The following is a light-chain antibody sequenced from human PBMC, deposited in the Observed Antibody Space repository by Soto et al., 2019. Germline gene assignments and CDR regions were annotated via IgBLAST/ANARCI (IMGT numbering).Light chain of an antibody. J-gene: IGLJ2*01. CDR3: SSYTSSSTV. CDR2: DVS. Sequence: QSALTQPASVSGSPGQSITISCTGTSSDVGGYNYVSWYQQHPGKAPKLMINDVSNRPSGVSNRFSGSKSGNTASLTISGLQAEDEADYYCSSYTSSSTVFGGGTKLTVL. V-gene: IGLV2-14*01. CDR1: SSDVGGYNY.